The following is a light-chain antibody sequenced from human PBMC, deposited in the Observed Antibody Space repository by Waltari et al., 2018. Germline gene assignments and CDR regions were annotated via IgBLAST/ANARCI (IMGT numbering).Light chain of an antibody. Sequence: ELHQSPEYLAAFLGGRATIHCTSNQTLLYTSNSKHYLTWFQRKPGQPPRLLISWALTRQSGVPARFSGSGSGTDFTLTISGLQPEDVAVYFCQQFLTTPHTFGQGTEVAIK. CDR2: WAL. CDR3: QQFLTTPHT. CDR1: QTLLYTSNSKHY. V-gene: IGKV4-1*01. J-gene: IGKJ1*01.